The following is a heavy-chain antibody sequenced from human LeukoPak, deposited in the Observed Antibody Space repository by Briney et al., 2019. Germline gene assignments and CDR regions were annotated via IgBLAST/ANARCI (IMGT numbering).Heavy chain of an antibody. CDR2: INHSGST. D-gene: IGHD2-15*01. J-gene: IGHJ6*03. V-gene: IGHV4-34*01. CDR3: ARGRPNDHIVVSLYYYYMDV. CDR1: GGSFSGYY. Sequence: SETLSLTCAVYGGSFSGYYWCWIRQPPGKGLEWIGEINHSGSTNYNPSLKSRVTISVDTSKNQFSLKLSSVTAADTAVYYCARGRPNDHIVVSLYYYYMDVWGKGTTVTGSS.